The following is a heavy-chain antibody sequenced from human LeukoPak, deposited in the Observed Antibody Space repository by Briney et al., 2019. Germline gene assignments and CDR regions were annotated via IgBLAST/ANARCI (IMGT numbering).Heavy chain of an antibody. CDR1: GFTFSNAL. CDR2: VKSKADGGTT. V-gene: IGHV3-15*01. D-gene: IGHD3-22*01. J-gene: IGHJ4*02. Sequence: GGSLGLSCAASGFTFSNALMNWVRQAPGKGLEWVGRVKSKADGGTTEYAAPVKGRFTISRDDSKNTLYMQMNSLKTEDAAVYYCTTGDSSSPLWGQGTLVTVSS. CDR3: TTGDSSSPL.